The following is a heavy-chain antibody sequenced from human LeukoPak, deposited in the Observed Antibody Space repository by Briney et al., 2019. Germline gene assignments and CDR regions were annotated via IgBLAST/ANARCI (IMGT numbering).Heavy chain of an antibody. J-gene: IGHJ6*02. D-gene: IGHD3-3*01. Sequence: VASVNVSCKASGGTFSSYAISWVRQAPGQGLEWMGGIIPIFDTANYAQKFQGRVTITADESTSTAYMELSSLRSEDTAVYYCARDHRSGYYKNYYGMGVWGQGTTVTVSS. CDR1: GGTFSSYA. CDR2: IIPIFDTA. V-gene: IGHV1-69*13. CDR3: ARDHRSGYYKNYYGMGV.